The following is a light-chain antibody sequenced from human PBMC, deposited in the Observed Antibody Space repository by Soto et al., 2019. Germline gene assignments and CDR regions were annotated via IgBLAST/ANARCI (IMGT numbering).Light chain of an antibody. CDR2: DAS. V-gene: IGKV1-33*01. CDR3: HQYDNLPLT. J-gene: IGKJ3*01. CDR1: QDITNY. Sequence: DIQMTQSPSSLSASVGDRVTMTCQASQDITNYLNWYQQKAGIAPKVLISDASNLETGVPPRFSGSGSGTEFTLTISGLQPEDFASYYCHQYDNLPLTFVPGTQVEIK.